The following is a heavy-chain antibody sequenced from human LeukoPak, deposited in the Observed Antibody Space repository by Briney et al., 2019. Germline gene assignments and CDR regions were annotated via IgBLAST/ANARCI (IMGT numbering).Heavy chain of an antibody. J-gene: IGHJ4*02. D-gene: IGHD3-22*01. V-gene: IGHV3-23*01. CDR3: AKVYYDSSGSRYTY. Sequence: GGSLRLSCAASGFAFSSYAMSWVRQAPGKGLEWVSALSGSGSSTWYVDSVKGRFTISRDNSKNTLYLQMNSLRAEDTAIYYCAKVYYDSSGSRYTYWGQGTLVTVSS. CDR1: GFAFSSYA. CDR2: LSGSGSST.